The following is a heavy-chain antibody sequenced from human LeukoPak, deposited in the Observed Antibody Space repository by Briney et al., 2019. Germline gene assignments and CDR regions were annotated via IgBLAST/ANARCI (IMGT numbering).Heavy chain of an antibody. J-gene: IGHJ4*02. CDR1: GCIFTSYW. D-gene: IGHD3-10*01. Sequence: GEALQISCKGSGCIFTSYWIGWGRQMPGKGLEWMGIIYPGDSDTRYSPSFQGQVTISVDKSISTAYLQWSSLKASDTAMYYCARLPSVRGVDRYFDYWGQGTLVTVSS. V-gene: IGHV5-51*01. CDR3: ARLPSVRGVDRYFDY. CDR2: IYPGDSDT.